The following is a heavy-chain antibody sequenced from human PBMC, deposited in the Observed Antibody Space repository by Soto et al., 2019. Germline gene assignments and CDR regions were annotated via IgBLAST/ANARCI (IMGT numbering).Heavy chain of an antibody. Sequence: ASLKVSWKTSGYTFTYFYIHWVRLAPGKGPEWMGWINPKNGGTSHAQKFQGRVTMTRDTSTSTVYMELSSLTSDDRGIYYCARRDSGGAFDFWGQGTLVTVSS. J-gene: IGHJ4*02. V-gene: IGHV1-2*02. D-gene: IGHD2-15*01. CDR1: GYTFTYFY. CDR2: INPKNGGT. CDR3: ARRDSGGAFDF.